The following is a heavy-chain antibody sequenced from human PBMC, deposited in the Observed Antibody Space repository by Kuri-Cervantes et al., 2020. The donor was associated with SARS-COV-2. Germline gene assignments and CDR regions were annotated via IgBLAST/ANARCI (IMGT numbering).Heavy chain of an antibody. J-gene: IGHJ6*02. D-gene: IGHD1-26*01. CDR1: GFTISSYV. Sequence: GESLKISCAASGFTISSYVMSWVRQAPGKGLEWVSPISGSGGSTYYADSVKGRFTISRDNSKNTLYLQMNSLRAEDTAVYYCARRGEWELLGAFYYGMDVWGQGTTVTVSS. CDR2: ISGSGGST. CDR3: ARRGEWELLGAFYYGMDV. V-gene: IGHV3-23*01.